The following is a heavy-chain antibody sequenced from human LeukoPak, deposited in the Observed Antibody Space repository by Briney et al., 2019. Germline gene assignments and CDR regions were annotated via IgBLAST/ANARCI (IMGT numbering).Heavy chain of an antibody. J-gene: IGHJ4*02. CDR2: IDYDGSIT. D-gene: IGHD1-7*01. CDR3: VKDLGGNYDY. V-gene: IGHV3-74*01. CDR1: GFTFSSYW. Sequence: GGSLRLSCAASGFTFSSYWIHWVRQVPGKGLVWVSRIDYDGSITNYADSVKGRFTISGDNARNTLYLQMNSLRVDDTAVYYCVKDLGGNYDYWGQGTLVTVSS.